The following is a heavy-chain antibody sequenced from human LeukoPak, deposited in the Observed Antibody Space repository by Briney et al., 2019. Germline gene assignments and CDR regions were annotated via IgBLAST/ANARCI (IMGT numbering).Heavy chain of an antibody. V-gene: IGHV3-48*01. D-gene: IGHD3-3*01. Sequence: PGGSLRLSCAASGFTISSNYMSWVRQAPGKGLEWVSYISSSSSTIYYADSVKGRFTISRDNAKNSLYLQMNSLRAEDTAVYYCAREAKDYDFWSGYYYYYYMDVWGKGTTVTVSS. CDR2: ISSSSSTI. CDR3: AREAKDYDFWSGYYYYYYMDV. J-gene: IGHJ6*03. CDR1: GFTISSNY.